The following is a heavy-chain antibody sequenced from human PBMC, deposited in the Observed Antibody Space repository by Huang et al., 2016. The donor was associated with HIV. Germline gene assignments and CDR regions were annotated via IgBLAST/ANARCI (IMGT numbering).Heavy chain of an antibody. Sequence: QVHLVESGGGVVQPGKSLRLSCTASGFSFSNYGMHWVRQVPGKGHEWVTRITYEESNQYYTEHVKGRFAISRDNTKNTLYLQMNILRSEDSGVYYCAKNHAWSNYYFDDWGQGALVTISS. CDR1: GFSFSNYG. D-gene: IGHD3-3*01. CDR3: AKNHAWSNYYFDD. J-gene: IGHJ4*02. CDR2: ITYEESNQ. V-gene: IGHV3-30*18.